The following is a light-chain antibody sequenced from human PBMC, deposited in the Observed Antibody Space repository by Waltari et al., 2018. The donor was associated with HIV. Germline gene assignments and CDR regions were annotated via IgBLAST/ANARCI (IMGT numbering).Light chain of an antibody. CDR2: SDN. J-gene: IGLJ3*02. CDR1: SSHIGSKS. V-gene: IGLV1-44*01. CDR3: AAWDDSLDAWV. Sequence: QSVLTQPPSASGTPGKRVTISCSGSSSHIGSKSVNWFQQVPGPAPKLLMYSDNQRPSGVPDRFSGSKSGTSASLAISGLQSEDEADYYCAAWDDSLDAWVFGGGTRLTVL.